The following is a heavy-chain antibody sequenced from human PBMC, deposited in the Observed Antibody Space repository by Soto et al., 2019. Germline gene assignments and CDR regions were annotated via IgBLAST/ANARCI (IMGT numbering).Heavy chain of an antibody. V-gene: IGHV1-69*02. CDR1: GGTFSSYT. D-gene: IGHD1-26*01. CDR2: IIPNNGIA. CDR3: ARGSGSFFPYFNY. Sequence: SVKVSCKASGGTFSSYTISWVRQAPGQGLEWMGRIIPNNGIANYAQKFQGRVTITRDISANTASLELISLRSEDTAVYYCARGSGSFFPYFNYWSQGTLVTVSS. J-gene: IGHJ4*02.